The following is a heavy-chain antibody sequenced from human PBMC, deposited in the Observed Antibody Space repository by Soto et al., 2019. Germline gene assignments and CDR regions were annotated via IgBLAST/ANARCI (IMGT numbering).Heavy chain of an antibody. D-gene: IGHD5-12*01. V-gene: IGHV1-69*08. Sequence: QVQLVQSGAEVKKPGSSVKVSCKACGGTFSSYTISWVRQAPGQGLEWMGRIIPILGIVNYAQKFQGRVTITADKSTSTAYMELSSLRSEDTAVYYCARDPSAYDLPAYWGQGTLVTVSS. CDR2: IIPILGIV. J-gene: IGHJ4*02. CDR3: ARDPSAYDLPAY. CDR1: GGTFSSYT.